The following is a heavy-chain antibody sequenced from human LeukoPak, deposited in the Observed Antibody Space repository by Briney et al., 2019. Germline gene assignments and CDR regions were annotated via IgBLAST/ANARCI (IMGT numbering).Heavy chain of an antibody. CDR2: INHSGST. Sequence: SETLSLTCAVYGGSFSGYYWSWIRQPPGKGLEWIGEINHSGSTNYNPSLKSRVTISVDTSKNQFSLKLSCVTAADTAVYYCARLGSGWQTSWFDPWGQGTLVTVSS. CDR1: GGSFSGYY. CDR3: ARLGSGWQTSWFDP. D-gene: IGHD6-19*01. V-gene: IGHV4-34*01. J-gene: IGHJ5*02.